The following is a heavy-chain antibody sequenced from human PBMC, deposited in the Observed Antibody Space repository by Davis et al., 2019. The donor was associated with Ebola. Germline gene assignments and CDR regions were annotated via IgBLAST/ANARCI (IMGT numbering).Heavy chain of an antibody. CDR2: INPITGGT. V-gene: IGHV1-46*01. CDR3: AREGGRYYDSSGYVFDI. D-gene: IGHD3-22*01. J-gene: IGHJ3*02. Sequence: ASVTVSCKASGYRFTSYYMHWVRQAPGQGLEWMGIINPITGGTSYAQNFQVRVNMTRDTSTSTVYMELSSLRSEDTAVYYCAREGGRYYDSSGYVFDIWGQGTTVKVSS. CDR1: GYRFTSYY.